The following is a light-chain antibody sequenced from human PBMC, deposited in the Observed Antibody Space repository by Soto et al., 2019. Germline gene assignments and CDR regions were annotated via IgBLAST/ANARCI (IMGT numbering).Light chain of an antibody. CDR1: QDITSY. CDR3: LQHNSYPRT. J-gene: IGKJ1*01. Sequence: DIQLTQSPSFLSASVGDRVTLTCRASQDITSYLAWYQQKPGKAPKLLIYAASSLQSGVPSRFSGSGSGTEFTLTISSLQPEDFATYYCLQHNSYPRTFGQGTKVEI. V-gene: IGKV1-9*01. CDR2: AAS.